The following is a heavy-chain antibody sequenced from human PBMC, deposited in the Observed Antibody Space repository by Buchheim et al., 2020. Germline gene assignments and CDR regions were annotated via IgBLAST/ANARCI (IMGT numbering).Heavy chain of an antibody. CDR2: INHSGST. Sequence: QVQLQQWGAGLLKPSETLSLTCAVYGGSFSGYYWSWIRQPPGKGLEWIGEINHSGSTNYNPSLKSRVTISVDTSKNQFSLKLSSVTAADTAVYYCARGLNGSGETYYFDYWGQGTL. CDR3: ARGLNGSGETYYFDY. V-gene: IGHV4-34*01. J-gene: IGHJ4*02. D-gene: IGHD3-10*01. CDR1: GGSFSGYY.